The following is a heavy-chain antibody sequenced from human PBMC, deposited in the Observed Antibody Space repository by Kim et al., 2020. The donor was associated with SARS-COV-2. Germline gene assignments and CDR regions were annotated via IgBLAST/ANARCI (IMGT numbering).Heavy chain of an antibody. CDR2: MYTIGRT. J-gene: IGHJ4*02. D-gene: IGHD3-16*02. V-gene: IGHV4-4*07. Sequence: SETLSLTCTVSGDSLSSDYWCWNRQRPRQGLEWIGRMYTIGRTNYNSSLQIRVPITVDMSMNQISLKLSFVTVAATAVYYCSCALGHWRQGTPVTVS. CDR3: SCALGH. CDR1: GDSLSSDY.